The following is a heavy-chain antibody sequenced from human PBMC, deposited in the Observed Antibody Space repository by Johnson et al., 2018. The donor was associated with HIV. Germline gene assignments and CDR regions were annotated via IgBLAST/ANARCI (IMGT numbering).Heavy chain of an antibody. CDR2: ISYDGSNK. J-gene: IGHJ3*02. CDR3: ARGRRAGVKGAFDI. Sequence: QLVESGGGVVQPGGSLRLSCAASGFTFSSYGMHWVRQAPGKGLEWVAVISYDGSNKYYADSVKGRFTISRDNSKNTLYLQMNSLRAEDTAVYYCARGRRAGVKGAFDIWGQGTMVTVSS. D-gene: IGHD2-21*01. V-gene: IGHV3-33*05. CDR1: GFTFSSYG.